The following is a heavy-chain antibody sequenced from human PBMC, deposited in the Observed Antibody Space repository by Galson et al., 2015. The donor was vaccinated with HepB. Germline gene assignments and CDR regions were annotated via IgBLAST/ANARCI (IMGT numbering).Heavy chain of an antibody. D-gene: IGHD6-13*01. CDR2: ISYDGSNK. Sequence: SLRLSCAASGFTFSSYGMHWVRQAPGKGLEWVAVISYDGSNKYYADSVKGRFTISRDNSKNTLYLQMNSLRAEDTAVYYCAKGAAGTVDYWGQGTLVTVSS. J-gene: IGHJ4*02. CDR3: AKGAAGTVDY. CDR1: GFTFSSYG. V-gene: IGHV3-30*18.